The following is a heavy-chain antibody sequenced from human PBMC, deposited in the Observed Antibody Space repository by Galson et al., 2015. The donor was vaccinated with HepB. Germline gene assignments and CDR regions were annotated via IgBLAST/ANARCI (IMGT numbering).Heavy chain of an antibody. Sequence: SVKVSCKASGYTFTSYDIHWVRQATGQGLEWMGWMNPNSGRTGSAQKFQGRVAMTRSTSISVVYMGLSSLRSEDTAVYYCARGSAWSHFDYWGQGTVVTVSS. CDR1: GYTFTSYD. J-gene: IGHJ4*02. V-gene: IGHV1-8*01. CDR3: ARGSAWSHFDY. D-gene: IGHD6-19*01. CDR2: MNPNSGRT.